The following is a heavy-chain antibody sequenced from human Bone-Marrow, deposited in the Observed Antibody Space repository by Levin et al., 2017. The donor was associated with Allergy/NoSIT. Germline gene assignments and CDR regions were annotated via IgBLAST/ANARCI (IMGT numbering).Heavy chain of an antibody. J-gene: IGHJ3*02. D-gene: IGHD3-22*01. V-gene: IGHV3-30*18. Sequence: HGESLKISCAASGFTFSSYGMHWVRQAPGKGLEWVAVISYDGSNKYYADSVKGRFTISRDNSKNTLYLQMNSLRAEDTAVYYCAKGWLLHDAFDIWGQGTMVTVSS. CDR3: AKGWLLHDAFDI. CDR2: ISYDGSNK. CDR1: GFTFSSYG.